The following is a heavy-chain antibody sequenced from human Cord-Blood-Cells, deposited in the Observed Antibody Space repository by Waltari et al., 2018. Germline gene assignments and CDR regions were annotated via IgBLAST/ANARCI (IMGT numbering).Heavy chain of an antibody. J-gene: IGHJ4*02. V-gene: IGHV1-2*02. CDR2: INPNSGGT. CDR3: ARDWVYYYDSSGYYYFDY. D-gene: IGHD3-22*01. CDR1: GYTFPGYY. Sequence: QVQLVQSGAEVKKPGASVTVSSKASGYTFPGYYMHWSRPAPAPGLEWMGWINPNSGGTNYAQKFQGRVTMTRDTSISTAYMELSRLRSDDTAVYYCARDWVYYYDSSGYYYFDYWGQGTLVTVSS.